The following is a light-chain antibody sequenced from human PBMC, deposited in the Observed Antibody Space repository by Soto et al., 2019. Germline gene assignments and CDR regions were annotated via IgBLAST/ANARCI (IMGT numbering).Light chain of an antibody. J-gene: IGKJ4*01. Sequence: EIVLTQSPATLSLSPGERATLSCRASQSVNNYLGWYQQKSGQAPRLLISDVSRRATGIPARFTGSGSGTDFTLTISSVEPEDFAVYYWQHRVNWPTFGGGTKVEIK. CDR3: QHRVNWPT. CDR1: QSVNNY. V-gene: IGKV3-11*01. CDR2: DVS.